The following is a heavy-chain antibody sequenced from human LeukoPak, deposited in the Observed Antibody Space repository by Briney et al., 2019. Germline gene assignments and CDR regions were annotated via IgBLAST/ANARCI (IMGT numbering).Heavy chain of an antibody. CDR3: ARSQHNTFDP. V-gene: IGHV1-2*02. CDR2: INPKSGDT. CDR1: GYTFTGNY. Sequence: ASVKVSCKASGYTFTGNYMHWVRQAPGQGLEWMGWINPKSGDTKYAQKFQGRVTVTRDTSSSTSYLELSRLRSDDTAIYYCARSQHNTFDPRGRGTLVTVSS. D-gene: IGHD1-1*01. J-gene: IGHJ5*02.